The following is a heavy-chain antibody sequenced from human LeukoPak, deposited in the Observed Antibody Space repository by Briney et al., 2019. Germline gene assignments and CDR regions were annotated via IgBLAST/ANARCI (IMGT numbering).Heavy chain of an antibody. CDR1: GGSISSSSYY. D-gene: IGHD4-23*01. CDR3: AGYGGTFIDY. CDR2: ICYSGST. Sequence: SETLSLTCTVSGGSISSSSYYWGWIRQPPGKGLEWIGSICYSGSTYYNPSLKSRVTISVDTSKNQLSLKLSSVTAADTSVYYCAGYGGTFIDYWGQGTLVTVSS. V-gene: IGHV4-39*01. J-gene: IGHJ4*02.